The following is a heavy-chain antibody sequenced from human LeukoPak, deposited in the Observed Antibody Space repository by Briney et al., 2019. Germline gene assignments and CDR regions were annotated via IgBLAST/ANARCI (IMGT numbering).Heavy chain of an antibody. D-gene: IGHD6-19*01. J-gene: IGHJ6*03. CDR1: GLTFGNYA. V-gene: IGHV3-23*01. CDR2: IPGNGLNT. CDR3: AKAISTSGWFSPPMDV. Sequence: GGSLTLSCAPSGLTFGNYAVASGRPAPGKGLEWVISIPGNGLNTYSADCVEGPLPISRDNINNPLYLQMDTLRPEDSATLYCAKAISTSGWFSPPMDVWGKGTTVTVSS.